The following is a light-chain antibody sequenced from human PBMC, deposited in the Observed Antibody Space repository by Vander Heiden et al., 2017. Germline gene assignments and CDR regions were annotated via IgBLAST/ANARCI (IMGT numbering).Light chain of an antibody. CDR3: QQYDSYPWT. CDR2: QAS. CDR1: QNINNW. J-gene: IGKJ1*01. V-gene: IGKV1-5*03. Sequence: DIQMTQSTSTLSASVGDRVTITCRASQNINNWLAWYQRKPGKAPNLLIFQASVLESGVPSRFSGGKSGTEFTLTISSLQPDDFATYYCQQYDSYPWTFGQGTTVEIK.